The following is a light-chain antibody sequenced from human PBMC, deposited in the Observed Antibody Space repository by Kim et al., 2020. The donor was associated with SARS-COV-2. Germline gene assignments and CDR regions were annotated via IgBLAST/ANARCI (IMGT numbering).Light chain of an antibody. V-gene: IGLV2-8*01. CDR1: SSDVGAYNY. Sequence: QSALTQPPSASGSPGQSVTISCTGTSSDVGAYNYVSWHQQNQGKVPKLLIYDVFTRPSGVPDRFSGSKSGNTASLTISGLQTEDEADYCCASHAGSSLVFGGGTKVTVL. J-gene: IGLJ3*02. CDR2: DVF. CDR3: ASHAGSSLV.